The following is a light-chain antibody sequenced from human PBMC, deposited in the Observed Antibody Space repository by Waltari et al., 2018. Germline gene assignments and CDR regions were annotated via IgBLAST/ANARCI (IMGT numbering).Light chain of an antibody. CDR3: TSYTRGNIPLYV. V-gene: IGLV2-14*03. CDR2: DVN. Sequence: QSALTQPASVSGSPGQSLTISCTGASRDVGGYNFVSWYQQRPGKAPKLLIYDVNNRPSGISNRFSASKSGNTASLTISGLQAEDEADYYCTSYTRGNIPLYVFGTGTTVTVL. CDR1: SRDVGGYNF. J-gene: IGLJ1*01.